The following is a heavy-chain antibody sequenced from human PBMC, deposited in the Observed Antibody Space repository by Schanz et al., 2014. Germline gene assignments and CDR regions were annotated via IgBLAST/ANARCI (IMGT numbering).Heavy chain of an antibody. D-gene: IGHD2-2*01. V-gene: IGHV3-74*02. Sequence: IQLVESGGGVVQPGTSLRLSCAVSGFSVSNTYMHWVRQPPGKGLVSVSRISGDGTTTSYADSVKGRFTISRDNSKNTLYVQMNSLRAEDTAVYYCAKSMYSTSWAFDLWGQGAQVTVSS. J-gene: IGHJ4*02. CDR2: ISGDGTTT. CDR3: AKSMYSTSWAFDL. CDR1: GFSVSNTY.